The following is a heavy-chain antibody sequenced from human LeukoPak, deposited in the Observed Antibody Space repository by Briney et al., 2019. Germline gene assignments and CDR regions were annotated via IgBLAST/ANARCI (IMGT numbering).Heavy chain of an antibody. J-gene: IGHJ4*02. CDR1: GGSFSGYY. CDR2: IYYSGST. Sequence: SETLSLTCAVYGGSFSGYYWGWIRQPPGKGLEWIGNIYYSGSTYYSPSLKSRVTISVDTSKNQFSLKLSSVTAADTAVYYCASYSSGWPYYFDYWGQGTLVTVSS. D-gene: IGHD6-19*01. CDR3: ASYSSGWPYYFDY. V-gene: IGHV4-34*01.